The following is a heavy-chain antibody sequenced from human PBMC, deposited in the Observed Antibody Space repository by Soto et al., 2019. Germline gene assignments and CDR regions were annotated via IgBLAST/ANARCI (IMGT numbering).Heavy chain of an antibody. CDR1: GFTFSNAW. CDR3: TTDPYYYDSSGYFNDAFDI. Sequence: PVGSLRLSCAASGFTFSNAWMSWARQAPGKGLEWVGRIKSKTDGGTTDYAAPVKGRFTISRDDSKNTLYLQMNSLKTEDTAVYYCTTDPYYYDSSGYFNDAFDIWGQGTMVTVSS. J-gene: IGHJ3*02. V-gene: IGHV3-15*01. D-gene: IGHD3-22*01. CDR2: IKSKTDGGTT.